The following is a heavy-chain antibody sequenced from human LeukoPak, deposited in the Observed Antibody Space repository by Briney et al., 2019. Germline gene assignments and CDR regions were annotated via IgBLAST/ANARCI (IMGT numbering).Heavy chain of an antibody. CDR3: ARDQDGSAGGSFDY. V-gene: IGHV3-30-3*01. J-gene: IGHJ4*02. CDR2: ISYDGSNK. D-gene: IGHD3-16*01. Sequence: GGSLRLSCAASGFTFSSYAMHWVRQAPGKGLEWEAVISYDGSNKYYADSVKGRFTISRDNSKNTLYLQMNSLRAEDTAVYYCARDQDGSAGGSFDYWGQGTLVTVSS. CDR1: GFTFSSYA.